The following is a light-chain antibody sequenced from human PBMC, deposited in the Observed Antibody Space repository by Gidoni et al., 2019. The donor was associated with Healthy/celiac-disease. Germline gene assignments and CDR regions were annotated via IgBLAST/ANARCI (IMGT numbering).Light chain of an antibody. Sequence: QSALPQPASVSGSPGQSITISCTGTSSDVGGYNYGSWSQQHPGKAPKLMIYEVSNRPTGVSNRFSGSKSGNTASLTISGLQAEDEADYYCSSYTSSARVFGTGTKVTVL. V-gene: IGLV2-14*01. J-gene: IGLJ1*01. CDR2: EVS. CDR3: SSYTSSARV. CDR1: SSDVGGYNY.